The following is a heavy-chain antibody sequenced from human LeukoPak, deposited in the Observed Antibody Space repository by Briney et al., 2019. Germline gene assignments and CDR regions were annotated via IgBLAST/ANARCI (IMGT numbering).Heavy chain of an antibody. D-gene: IGHD2-15*01. CDR3: ARVAGYCSGGSCYYYGMDV. CDR1: GGTFSSYA. J-gene: IGHJ6*02. Sequence: GASVKVSCKASGGTFSSYAISWVRQAPGQGLEWMGGIIPIFGTANYAQKFQGRVTITADESTSTAYMELSSLRSEDTAVYYCARVAGYCSGGSCYYYGMDVWGQGTTVTVSS. V-gene: IGHV1-69*01. CDR2: IIPIFGTA.